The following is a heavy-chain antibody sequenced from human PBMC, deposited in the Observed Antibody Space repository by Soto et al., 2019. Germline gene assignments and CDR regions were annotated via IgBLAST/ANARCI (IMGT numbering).Heavy chain of an antibody. CDR2: IRSSSSDT. D-gene: IGHD1-26*01. V-gene: IGHV3-11*06. Sequence: VQLVESGGGLVKPGGSLRLSCAASGFTFSDDSMSWIRQAPGKGLEWVSYIRSSSSDTKYADSVKGRFTISRDNAKNSVYLQMNSLRAEDTAVYYCARTYSGRFLNWFDPWGQGTLVTVSS. J-gene: IGHJ5*02. CDR3: ARTYSGRFLNWFDP. CDR1: GFTFSDDS.